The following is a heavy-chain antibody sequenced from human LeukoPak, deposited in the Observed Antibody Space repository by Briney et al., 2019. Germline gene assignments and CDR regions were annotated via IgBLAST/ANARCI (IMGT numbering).Heavy chain of an antibody. J-gene: IGHJ4*02. CDR1: GFTFSSYA. Sequence: PGGSLRLSCAASGFTFSSYAMSWVRQAPGKGLEWVSGMSGSAGITYYADSVKGRFTISRDNSKNTLYLQMNSLRAEDTAVYYCAKDRPAGHVLPKYYFDYWGQGSLVTVSS. D-gene: IGHD2-8*02. CDR2: MSGSAGIT. V-gene: IGHV3-23*01. CDR3: AKDRPAGHVLPKYYFDY.